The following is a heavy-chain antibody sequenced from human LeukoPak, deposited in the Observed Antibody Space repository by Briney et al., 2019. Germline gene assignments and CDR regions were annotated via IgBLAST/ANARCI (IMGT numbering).Heavy chain of an antibody. CDR3: ARMYYYDTSGNPNWFDP. D-gene: IGHD3-22*01. Sequence: ASVKVSCKASGYTFTNYHINWVRQATGQGLEWMGWMNPNSGNTGYAQKFQGRVTFTSDTSVSTAYMELNSLTSEDTAVYYCARMYYYDTSGNPNWFDPWGQGTLVTVSS. CDR1: GYTFTNYH. CDR2: MNPNSGNT. J-gene: IGHJ5*02. V-gene: IGHV1-8*03.